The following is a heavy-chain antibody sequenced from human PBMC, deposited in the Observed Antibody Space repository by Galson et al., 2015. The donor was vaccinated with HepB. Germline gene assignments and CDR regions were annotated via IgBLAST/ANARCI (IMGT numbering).Heavy chain of an antibody. CDR3: ARPNGYGDYSAEYFQH. D-gene: IGHD4-17*01. J-gene: IGHJ1*01. Sequence: SLRLSCAASGFTFSSYGMHWVRQAPGKGLEWVAVISYDGSNKYYADSVKGRFTISRDNSKNTLYLQMNSLRAEDTAVYYCARPNGYGDYSAEYFQHWGQGTLVTVSS. CDR1: GFTFSSYG. CDR2: ISYDGSNK. V-gene: IGHV3-30*03.